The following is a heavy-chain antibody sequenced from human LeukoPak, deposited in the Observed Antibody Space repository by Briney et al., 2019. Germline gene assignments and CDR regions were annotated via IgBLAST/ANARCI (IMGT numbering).Heavy chain of an antibody. CDR3: AKDLVPQLATSVAFDI. CDR1: GFTFSSYG. Sequence: GGSLRLSCAASGFTFSSYGMHWVRQAPGKGLEWVAVISYDGSNKYYADSVKGRFTISRDNSKNTLYLQMNSLRAEDTAVYYCAKDLVPQLATSVAFDIWGRGTMVTVSS. D-gene: IGHD6-13*01. V-gene: IGHV3-30*18. CDR2: ISYDGSNK. J-gene: IGHJ3*02.